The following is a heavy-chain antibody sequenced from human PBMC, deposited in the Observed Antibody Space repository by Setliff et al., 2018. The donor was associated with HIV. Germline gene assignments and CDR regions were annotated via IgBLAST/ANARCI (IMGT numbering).Heavy chain of an antibody. V-gene: IGHV5-51*01. CDR1: GYSFTSYW. J-gene: IGHJ3*02. CDR3: AGHRVLWLASNDAFDI. D-gene: IGHD6-19*01. Sequence: PGESLTISCKGSGYSFTSYWIGWVGQLHGKGLEWMGIIYPGDSDTRYSPSFQGQVTISADKSISTAYLQWRSLKASDTAIYYCAGHRVLWLASNDAFDIWGQGTMVTVSS. CDR2: IYPGDSDT.